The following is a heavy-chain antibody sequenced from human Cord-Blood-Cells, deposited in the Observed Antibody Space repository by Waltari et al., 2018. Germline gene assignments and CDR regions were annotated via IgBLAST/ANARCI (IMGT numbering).Heavy chain of an antibody. Sequence: EVQLLESGGGLVQPGGSLRLSCAASGFTFSSYAMSWVRQAPRKGLEVGSAISGSGGITYYADTVKGRFTIARDKSKDTLYLQMNSLRAEDTAVYYCAKDPPIHAVDIWGQGTMVTVSS. CDR1: GFTFSSYA. CDR2: ISGSGGIT. V-gene: IGHV3-23*01. CDR3: AKDPPIHAVDI. J-gene: IGHJ3*02.